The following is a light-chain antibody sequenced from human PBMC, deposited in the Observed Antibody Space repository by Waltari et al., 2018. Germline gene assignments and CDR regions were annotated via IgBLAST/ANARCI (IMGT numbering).Light chain of an antibody. CDR2: DVS. Sequence: QSALTQPASVSGSPGQSITISCTGTSRDVAGYNSVSCYQQQPGKAPKLMIYDVSNRPSGVSNRFSGSKSGNTASLTISGLQAEDEADYYCSSYTSSSTVVFGGGTKLTVL. CDR1: SRDVAGYNS. V-gene: IGLV2-14*03. CDR3: SSYTSSSTVV. J-gene: IGLJ2*01.